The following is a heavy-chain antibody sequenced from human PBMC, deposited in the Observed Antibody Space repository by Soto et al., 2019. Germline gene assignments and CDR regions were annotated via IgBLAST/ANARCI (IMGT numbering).Heavy chain of an antibody. J-gene: IGHJ6*02. Sequence: SVKVSCKASGGTFSSYAISWVRQAPGPGLEWMGGSIPIFGTGNYAQKFQGRVTITADESTSTAYMELSSLRSEDTAVYYCARMSVQSYYYYGIDVWAQGTPVTVSS. CDR2: SIPIFGTG. CDR3: ARMSVQSYYYYGIDV. D-gene: IGHD4-4*01. V-gene: IGHV1-69*13. CDR1: GGTFSSYA.